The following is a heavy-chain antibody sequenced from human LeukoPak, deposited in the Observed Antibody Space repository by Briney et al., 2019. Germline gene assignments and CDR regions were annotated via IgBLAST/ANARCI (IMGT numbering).Heavy chain of an antibody. D-gene: IGHD3-10*01. J-gene: IGHJ4*02. CDR3: ARMAFMDRAYLGFDY. CDR1: GFTFSNYG. Sequence: PGGSLRPSCEASGFTFSNYGMHWVRQAPGKGLEWVAVISYHGSDKYFADSVKGRFTISRDNSKNTVYLQMNSLRAEDTAVYYCARMAFMDRAYLGFDYWGQGPWSPSPQ. CDR2: ISYHGSDK. V-gene: IGHV3-30*03.